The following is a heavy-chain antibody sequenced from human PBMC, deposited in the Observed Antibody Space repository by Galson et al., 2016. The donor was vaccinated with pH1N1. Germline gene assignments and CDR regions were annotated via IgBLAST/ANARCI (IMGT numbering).Heavy chain of an antibody. CDR3: ARRTISARPGWFDS. CDR2: IYPDDSDT. Sequence: QSGAEVKKPGESLKISCKGSGYEFGRYWIVWVRQMPGKGLEYMGTIYPDDSDTRYHPAFQGQVIISGDRSINAVYLQWSSLKASDSGIYYLARRTISARPGWFDSWGQGTLVTVSS. CDR1: GYEFGRYW. J-gene: IGHJ5*01. V-gene: IGHV5-51*01. D-gene: IGHD6-6*01.